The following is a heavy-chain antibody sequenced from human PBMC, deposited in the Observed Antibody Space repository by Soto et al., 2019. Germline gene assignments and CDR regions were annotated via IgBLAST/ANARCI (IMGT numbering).Heavy chain of an antibody. CDR2: IIPIFGTA. J-gene: IGHJ4*02. V-gene: IGHV1-69*13. CDR3: ARGSKAVTILDS. D-gene: IGHD3-10*01. Sequence: ESLVKGSCNASGGTFSGNAISWVRQAPGQGHEWMGGIIPIFGTANYAKKFQGRVTITADESTSPTYMELSNPRSGEPAGYYCARGSKAVTILDSWGQGTRVTVSS. CDR1: GGTFSGNA.